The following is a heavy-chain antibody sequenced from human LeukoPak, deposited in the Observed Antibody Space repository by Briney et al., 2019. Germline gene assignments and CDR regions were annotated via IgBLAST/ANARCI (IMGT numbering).Heavy chain of an antibody. CDR1: GFTFSDHY. CDR3: IRGKGGSGNYYPFDY. V-gene: IGHV3-72*01. J-gene: IGHJ4*02. CDR2: VRNKANSYTT. Sequence: GGSLRLSCAASGFTFSDHYIDWVRQAPGKGLEWVARVRNKANSYTTDYAASVKGRFTISRDGSKNSLYLQMNRLKTEDTAVYFCIRGKGGSGNYYPFDYWGQGTLVTVSS. D-gene: IGHD3-10*01.